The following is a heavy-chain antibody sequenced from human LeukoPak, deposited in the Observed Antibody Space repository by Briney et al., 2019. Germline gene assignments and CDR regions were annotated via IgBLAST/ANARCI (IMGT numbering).Heavy chain of an antibody. Sequence: PGTSLRLSCAASGFTFSSYGMQWVRQAPGKGLEWVSAISGSGGSTYYADSVKGRFTISRDNSKNTLYLQMNSLRAGDTAVYYCAEEVYYDSSGYPDYWGQGTLVTVSS. CDR3: AEEVYYDSSGYPDY. J-gene: IGHJ4*02. V-gene: IGHV3-23*01. CDR2: ISGSGGST. D-gene: IGHD3-22*01. CDR1: GFTFSSYG.